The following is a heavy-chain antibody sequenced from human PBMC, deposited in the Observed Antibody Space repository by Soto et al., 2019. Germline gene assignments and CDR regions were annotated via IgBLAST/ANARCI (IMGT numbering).Heavy chain of an antibody. CDR1: GYTFSSYG. CDR2: ISGYNGKT. D-gene: IGHD2-21*02. CDR3: AREGDVPYYYYGTDI. Sequence: QGQLVQSGGEVKKPGASVKVSCKASGYTFSSYGISWVRQAPGQGLEWMGWISGYNGKTNYAQKVQDRVTMTTDTSTSTVYMERRSLRSDDTAVYYCAREGDVPYYYYGTDIWGQGTTVTVSS. V-gene: IGHV1-18*01. J-gene: IGHJ6*02.